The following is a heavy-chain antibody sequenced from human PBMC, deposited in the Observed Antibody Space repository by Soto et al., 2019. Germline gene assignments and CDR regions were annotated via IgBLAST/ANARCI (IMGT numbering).Heavy chain of an antibody. CDR2: IIPIFGTA. J-gene: IGHJ5*02. CDR3: ARGRWGEQLSSGNWFDP. D-gene: IGHD6-6*01. V-gene: IGHV1-69*12. CDR1: GGTFSSYA. Sequence: QVQLVQSGAEVKKPGSSVKVSCKASGGTFSSYAISWVRQAPGQGLEWMGGIIPIFGTANYAQKFQGRVTITADESTSTAYMELSSLRSEDTAVYYWARGRWGEQLSSGNWFDPWGQGTLVTVSS.